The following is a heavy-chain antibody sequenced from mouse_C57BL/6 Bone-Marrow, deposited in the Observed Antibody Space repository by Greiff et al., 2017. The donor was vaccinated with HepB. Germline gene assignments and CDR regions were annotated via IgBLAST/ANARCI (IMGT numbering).Heavy chain of an antibody. CDR1: GYTFTDYY. V-gene: IGHV1-19*01. Sequence: DVKLQESGPVLVKPGASVKMSCKASGYTFTDYYMNWVKQSHGKSLEWIGVINPYNGGTSYNQKFKGKATLTVDKSSSTAYMELNSLTSEDSAVYYCARGDGSSSYYFDYWGQGTTLTVSS. J-gene: IGHJ2*01. CDR2: INPYNGGT. CDR3: ARGDGSSSYYFDY. D-gene: IGHD1-1*01.